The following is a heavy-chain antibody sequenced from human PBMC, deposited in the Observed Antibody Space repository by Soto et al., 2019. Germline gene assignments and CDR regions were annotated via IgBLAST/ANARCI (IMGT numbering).Heavy chain of an antibody. CDR1: GGTFSSYA. CDR2: IIPIFGRG. CDR3: ARDNEGCGELLGPNWFDP. V-gene: IGHV1-69*13. J-gene: IGHJ5*02. Sequence: ASVKVSCKASGGTFSSYAISGVRQAPGRGREWMGGIIPIFGRGNYAQRFEGRVTITADESTSTAYMELSSLRSEDTAAYYCARDNEGCGELLGPNWFDPWGQGTLVTVSS. D-gene: IGHD3-10*01.